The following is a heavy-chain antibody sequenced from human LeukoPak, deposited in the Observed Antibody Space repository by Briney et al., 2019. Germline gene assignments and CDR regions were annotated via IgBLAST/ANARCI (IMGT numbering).Heavy chain of an antibody. Sequence: LSGGSLRLSCAASGFTFSSYAMHWVRQAPGKGLEWVAVISYDGSNKYYADSVKGRFTISRDNSKNTLYLQMNSLRAGDTALYYCVKSPGYNYGSSVYFDYWGQGTLVTVSS. CDR3: VKSPGYNYGSSVYFDY. V-gene: IGHV3-30-3*01. CDR2: ISYDGSNK. D-gene: IGHD3-10*01. J-gene: IGHJ4*02. CDR1: GFTFSSYA.